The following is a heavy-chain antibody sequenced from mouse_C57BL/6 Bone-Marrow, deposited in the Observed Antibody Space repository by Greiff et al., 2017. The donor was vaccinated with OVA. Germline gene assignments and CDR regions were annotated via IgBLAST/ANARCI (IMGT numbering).Heavy chain of an antibody. CDR3: ARYYGNYVPCFDY. CDR2: TWWDDDK. J-gene: IGHJ2*01. CDR1: GFSLSTYGMG. Sequence: QVTLKVSGPGILQPSQTLSLTCSFSGFSLSTYGMGVGWIRQPTGKGLEWLAHTWWDDDKYYNPALKSRLTISKDTSKNQVFLKNANVYTADTATYYCARYYGNYVPCFDYWGQGTTLTVSS. D-gene: IGHD2-1*01. V-gene: IGHV8-8*01.